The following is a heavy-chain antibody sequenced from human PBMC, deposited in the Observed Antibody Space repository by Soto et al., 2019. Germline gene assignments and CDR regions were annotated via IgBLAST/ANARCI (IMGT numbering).Heavy chain of an antibody. D-gene: IGHD2-15*01. V-gene: IGHV3-30*03. CDR3: GLGYCSGGHWCYLDY. CDR2: ISFDGSYK. CDR1: GITFSSYG. Sequence: QVQLVESGGGVVQPGRSLRLSCAASGITFSSYGMHWVRQAPGKGLEWLAVISFDGSYKNYADSVKGQFTISRDNSKNTLYLQMNSLRPVDTAVFYCGLGYCSGGHWCYLDYWGRGTLVTVSP. J-gene: IGHJ4*02.